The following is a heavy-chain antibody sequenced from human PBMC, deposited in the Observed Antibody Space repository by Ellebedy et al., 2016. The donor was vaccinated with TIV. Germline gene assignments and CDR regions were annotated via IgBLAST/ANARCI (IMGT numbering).Heavy chain of an antibody. J-gene: IGHJ5*02. Sequence: GESLKISCEGSGFSFSSFAMNWVRQAPGQGLEWVASFNWHSQKIYYADSVKGRFTISRDNAQNSLHLQMDSLRVGDTATYYCARDGVLPDDDGPWFDPWGQGTLVTVSS. CDR2: FNWHSQKI. D-gene: IGHD1-1*01. CDR3: ARDGVLPDDDGPWFDP. V-gene: IGHV3-21*04. CDR1: GFSFSSFA.